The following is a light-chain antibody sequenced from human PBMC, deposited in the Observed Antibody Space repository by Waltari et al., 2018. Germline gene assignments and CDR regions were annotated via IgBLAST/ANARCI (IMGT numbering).Light chain of an antibody. Sequence: QSVLPQAPSASGTPGQRVTISCSGSRSNIGSNTVNWYKQVPGTAPKLLIYADNQRPSGVPGRFSGSRPGTSASLAISGLQSEDEADYYCAAWDDSLEGPLFGGGTKLTVL. CDR3: AAWDDSLEGPL. CDR1: RSNIGSNT. J-gene: IGLJ2*01. V-gene: IGLV1-44*01. CDR2: ADN.